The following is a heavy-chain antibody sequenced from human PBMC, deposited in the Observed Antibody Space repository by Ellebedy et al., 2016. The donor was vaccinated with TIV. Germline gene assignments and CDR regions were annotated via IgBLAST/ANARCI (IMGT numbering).Heavy chain of an antibody. CDR3: ARWAGYSGSFQGPFDY. CDR1: GYTFNNYY. V-gene: IGHV1-46*02. CDR2: IYPSGDRT. Sequence: AASVKVSCKASGYTFNNYYLSWVRQAPGQGLEWMGIIYPSGDRTSYTQKFQDRVTMTRDTSTSTVYMELRSLRSEDTAVYYCARWAGYSGSFQGPFDYWGQGTLVTVSS. D-gene: IGHD1-26*01. J-gene: IGHJ4*02.